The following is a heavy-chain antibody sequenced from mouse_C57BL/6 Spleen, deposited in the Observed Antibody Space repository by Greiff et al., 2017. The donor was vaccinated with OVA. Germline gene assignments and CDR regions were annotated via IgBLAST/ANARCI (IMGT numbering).Heavy chain of an antibody. V-gene: IGHV1-54*01. CDR1: GYAFTNYL. CDR2: INPGSGGT. J-gene: IGHJ2*01. Sequence: VKLQESGAELVRPGTSVKVSCKASGYAFTNYLIAWVKQRPGQGLEWIGVINPGSGGTNYNEKFKGKATLTADKSSSTAYMQLSSLTSEDSAVYFCARYDGYYVFDYWGQGTTLTVSS. D-gene: IGHD2-3*01. CDR3: ARYDGYYVFDY.